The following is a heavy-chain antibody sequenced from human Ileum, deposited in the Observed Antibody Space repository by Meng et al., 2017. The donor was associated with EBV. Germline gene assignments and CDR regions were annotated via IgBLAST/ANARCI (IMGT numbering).Heavy chain of an antibody. CDR1: GGSISRSDW. D-gene: IGHD3-22*01. CDR3: ASSDYYRSDY. Sequence: QLQASGPGLLKPSETLSRPCAVSGGSISRSDWWSWVRQPPGKGLEWIGETSHSGSTNYSPSLKSRVTISLDKSKNQLSLKLNSVTAADTAVYYCASSDYYRSDYWGQGTLVTVSS. V-gene: IGHV4-4*02. J-gene: IGHJ4*02. CDR2: TSHSGST.